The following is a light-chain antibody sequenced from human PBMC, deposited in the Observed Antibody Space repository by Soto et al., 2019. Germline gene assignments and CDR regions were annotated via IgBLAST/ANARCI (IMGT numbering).Light chain of an antibody. CDR2: VAC. V-gene: IGKV1-39*01. CDR3: QQSYKPPPYT. Sequence: DIQMTQSPSSLSASVGDRVTISCRASENITNFLNWYQQRPGEAPKVLIYVACGLQRGVPSRFRGTGSGTDFTLTITNLQPEDFATYFCQQSYKPPPYTFGLGTKVE. J-gene: IGKJ2*01. CDR1: ENITNF.